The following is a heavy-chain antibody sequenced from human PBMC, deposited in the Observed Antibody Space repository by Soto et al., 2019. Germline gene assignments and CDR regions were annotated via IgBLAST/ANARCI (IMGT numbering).Heavy chain of an antibody. V-gene: IGHV3-23*01. Sequence: GGSLRLSCAASGFIFSSYAMSWVRQAPGKGLEWVSTISGGGTITYYADSVKGRFTISRDNSENTLYLQMNSLGGEDTAVYYCAAPPGYCSGSSCPGVYFDYWGQGTLVTVSS. CDR1: GFIFSSYA. CDR3: AAPPGYCSGSSCPGVYFDY. CDR2: ISGGGTIT. D-gene: IGHD2-15*01. J-gene: IGHJ4*02.